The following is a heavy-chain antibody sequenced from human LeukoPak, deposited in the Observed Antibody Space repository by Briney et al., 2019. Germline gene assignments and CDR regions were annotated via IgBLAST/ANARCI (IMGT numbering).Heavy chain of an antibody. Sequence: SETLSLTCTVSGGSISSSSYYWGWIRQPPGKGLEWIGSIYYSGSTYYNPSLKSRVTISVDTSKNQFSLKLSSVTAADTAVYYCARDDGYDSSGYYYGYFEYWGQGTLVTVSS. CDR2: IYYSGST. V-gene: IGHV4-39*07. CDR3: ARDDGYDSSGYYYGYFEY. J-gene: IGHJ4*02. D-gene: IGHD3-22*01. CDR1: GGSISSSSYY.